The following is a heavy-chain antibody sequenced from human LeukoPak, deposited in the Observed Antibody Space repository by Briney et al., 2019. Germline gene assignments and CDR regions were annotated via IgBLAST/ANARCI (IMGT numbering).Heavy chain of an antibody. CDR3: VRDRLDDYGDYVDVFDI. CDR2: IIPIFGTT. CDR1: GGTFNNYA. J-gene: IGHJ3*02. Sequence: SVEVSCKASGGTFNNYAISWVRQAPGQGLEWMGGIIPIFGTTNHAQKFQDRITITADESTSTAYMELSSLRSEDTAVYYCVRDRLDDYGDYVDVFDIWGQGTMVTVSS. D-gene: IGHD4-17*01. V-gene: IGHV1-69*13.